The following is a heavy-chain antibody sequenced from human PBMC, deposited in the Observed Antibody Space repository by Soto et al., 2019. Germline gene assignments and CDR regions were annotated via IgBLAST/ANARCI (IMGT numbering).Heavy chain of an antibody. Sequence: ASVKVSCKASGYTFTSYGISWVRQAPGQGLEWMGWISAYNGNTNYAQKLQGRVTVTTDTSTSTAYMELRSLRSDDTAVYYCARATMVRGVIIFALDYWGQGTLVTVSS. J-gene: IGHJ4*02. D-gene: IGHD3-10*01. V-gene: IGHV1-18*01. CDR3: ARATMVRGVIIFALDY. CDR2: ISAYNGNT. CDR1: GYTFTSYG.